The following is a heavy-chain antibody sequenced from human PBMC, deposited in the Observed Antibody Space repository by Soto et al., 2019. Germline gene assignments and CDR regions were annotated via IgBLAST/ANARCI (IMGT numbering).Heavy chain of an antibody. Sequence: EVQLVESGGGLVQPGGSLRLSCGASGFTFSSYWMHWVRQAPGKGLVWVSRINSDGSSTSYADSVKGRFTISRDNAKNTLYLQKNSLRAEDTAVYYCVRTSLVVAAATREDYWGQGTLVTVSS. CDR3: VRTSLVVAAATREDY. CDR1: GFTFSSYW. V-gene: IGHV3-74*01. D-gene: IGHD2-15*01. CDR2: INSDGSST. J-gene: IGHJ4*02.